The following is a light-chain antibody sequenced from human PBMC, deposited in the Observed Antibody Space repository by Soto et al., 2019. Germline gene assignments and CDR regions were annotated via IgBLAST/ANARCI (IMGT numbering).Light chain of an antibody. CDR3: PQYGSSPFI. CDR2: GAS. CDR1: QSVSSSY. Sequence: EIVLTQSPGTLSLSPGERATLSCRASQSVSSSYLAWYQQKPGQAPRLLIYGASSRATGIPDRFSGSGSGTDFTLTISRLEPEDFAVYSCPQYGSSPFIFGQRTRLKIK. V-gene: IGKV3-20*01. J-gene: IGKJ5*01.